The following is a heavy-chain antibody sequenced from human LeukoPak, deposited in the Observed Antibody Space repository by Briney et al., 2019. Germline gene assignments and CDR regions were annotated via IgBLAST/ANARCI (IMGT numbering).Heavy chain of an antibody. D-gene: IGHD3-10*01. CDR2: INTDGSTT. CDR1: GFTFSSYW. V-gene: IGHV3-74*01. Sequence: GESLRLSCAASGFTFSSYWMHWVRQAPGKGLVWVSRINTDGSTTTYADSVKGRFAISRDNAKSTLYLHMNSLRAEDTAEYFCARDFFVSGESFFGSWGQGTLVTVSS. CDR3: ARDFFVSGESFFGS. J-gene: IGHJ5*01.